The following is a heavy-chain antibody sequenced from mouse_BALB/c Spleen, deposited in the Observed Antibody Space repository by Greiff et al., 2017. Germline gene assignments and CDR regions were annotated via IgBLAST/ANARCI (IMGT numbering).Heavy chain of an antibody. D-gene: IGHD2-4*01. CDR1: GYTFSSYW. V-gene: IGHV1-9*01. CDR3: ARGHYDYVWFAY. Sequence: QVQLQQSGPELMKPGASVKISCKATGYTFSSYWIEWVKQRLGHGLEWFGEILPGSGSTNYNEKFKGKATFTADTSSNTAYMQLSSLTSEDSAVYYCARGHYDYVWFAYWGQGTLVTVSA. CDR2: ILPGSGST. J-gene: IGHJ3*01.